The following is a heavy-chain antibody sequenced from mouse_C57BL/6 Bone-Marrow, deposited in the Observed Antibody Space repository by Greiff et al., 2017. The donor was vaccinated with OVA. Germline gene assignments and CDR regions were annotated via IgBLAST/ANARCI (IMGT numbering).Heavy chain of an antibody. J-gene: IGHJ3*01. CDR2: ISDGGSYT. V-gene: IGHV5-4*01. CDR1: GFTFSSYA. CDR3: AIDLIFFPWFAY. Sequence: DVHLVESGGGLVKPGGSLKLSCAASGFTFSSYAMSWVRQTPEKRLEWVATISDGGSYTYYPDNVKGRFTISRDNAKNHLYLQMSHLKSEDTAMYYYAIDLIFFPWFAYWGQGTLVTVSA.